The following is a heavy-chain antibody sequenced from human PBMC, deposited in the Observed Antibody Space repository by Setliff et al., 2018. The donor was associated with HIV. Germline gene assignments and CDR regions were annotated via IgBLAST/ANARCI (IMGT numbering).Heavy chain of an antibody. CDR1: GGSISGHY. CDR2: IYYTGRDT. J-gene: IGHJ2*01. Sequence: CTVSGGSISGHYWSWIRQTPGRGLEFIAYIYYTGRDTNYNPSLKSRVTISVDTSKNQFSLTLRSVSAADTAVYYCAKLSHVDTSLGITYHHFDFWGRGTLVTVSS. V-gene: IGHV4-59*11. CDR3: AKLSHVDTSLGITYHHFDF. D-gene: IGHD5-18*01.